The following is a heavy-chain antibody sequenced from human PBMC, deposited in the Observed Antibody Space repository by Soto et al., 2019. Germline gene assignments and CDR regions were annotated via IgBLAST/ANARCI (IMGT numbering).Heavy chain of an antibody. V-gene: IGHV5-51*01. CDR3: ARARVATPRLEDPFDI. J-gene: IGHJ3*02. Sequence: PGESLKISCKGSGYSFSIHWLAWVRQMPGKGLEYMGIIYPGDSDTRYSPSFQGQVTISADKSISTAYLQWTSLKASDTAIYYCARARVATPRLEDPFDIWGQGTMVTVSS. CDR2: IYPGDSDT. D-gene: IGHD5-12*01. CDR1: GYSFSIHW.